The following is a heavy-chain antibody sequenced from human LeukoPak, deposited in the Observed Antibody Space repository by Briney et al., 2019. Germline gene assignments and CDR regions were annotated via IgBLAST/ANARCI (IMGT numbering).Heavy chain of an antibody. CDR2: ISGSGTGGRT. CDR3: AKDRSGMEYNFDF. V-gene: IGHV3-23*01. CDR1: GFTFITYA. Sequence: GGSLRLSCAASGFTFITYAMSWVRQAPGKGLEWVSGISGSGTGGRTYYADSMKGRFTISRDNSQNTLYLQMDTLRPEDSAIYYCAKDRSGMEYNFDFWGQGALVTVSS. J-gene: IGHJ4*02. D-gene: IGHD3-3*01.